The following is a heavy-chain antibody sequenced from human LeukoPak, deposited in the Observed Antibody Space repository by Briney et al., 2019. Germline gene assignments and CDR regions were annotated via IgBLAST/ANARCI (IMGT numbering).Heavy chain of an antibody. D-gene: IGHD2/OR15-2a*01. V-gene: IGHV1-3*04. CDR2: INTDNGNR. CDR1: GYTFTNYA. Sequence: ASVKVSCKASGYTFTNYAIHWVRQAPGQGLEWMGWINTDNGNRKYARKFQGRVTITSDTSANTVNMELTSLRSEDTAVYFCARDKALTTSYGMDVWGQGTTVTVSS. CDR3: ARDKALTTSYGMDV. J-gene: IGHJ6*02.